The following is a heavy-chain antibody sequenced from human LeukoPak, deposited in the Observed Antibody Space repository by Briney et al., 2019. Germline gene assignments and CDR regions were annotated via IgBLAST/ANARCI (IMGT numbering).Heavy chain of an antibody. CDR2: ISSSGSTI. V-gene: IGHV3-11*04. CDR1: GFTFSDYY. D-gene: IGHD3-10*01. Sequence: GGSLRLSCAASGFTFSDYYMSWIRQAPGKGLEWVSYISSSGSTIYYADSVKGRFTISRDNAKNSLYLQMNSLRAEDTAVYYCARVKLLWFGETLGWFDPWGQGTLVTVSS. CDR3: ARVKLLWFGETLGWFDP. J-gene: IGHJ5*02.